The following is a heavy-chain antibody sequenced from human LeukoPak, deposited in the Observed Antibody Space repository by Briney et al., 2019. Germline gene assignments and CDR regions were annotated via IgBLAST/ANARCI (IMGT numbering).Heavy chain of an antibody. CDR2: ITSSSSTT. D-gene: IGHD3-10*01. Sequence: GGSLRLSCAASGFTFNTYAMSWVRQAPGKGLEWISYITSSSSTTYYADSVKGRFSVSRDNAKNSLYLQMNSLRAEDTAVYYCARDEWSGTPYYFDYWGQGTLVTVSS. V-gene: IGHV3-48*01. J-gene: IGHJ4*02. CDR3: ARDEWSGTPYYFDY. CDR1: GFTFNTYA.